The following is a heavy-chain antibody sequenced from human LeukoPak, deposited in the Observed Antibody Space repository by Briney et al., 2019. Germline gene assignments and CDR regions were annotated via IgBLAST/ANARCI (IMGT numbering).Heavy chain of an antibody. CDR2: ICHSGST. CDR1: GGSISSYY. CDR3: AKIWDNGPHDAFDI. J-gene: IGHJ3*02. Sequence: SETLSLTCSVSGGSISSYYWSWIRQPPGKGLEWIGYICHSGSTNYNPSLKSRVTISVDTSKNQFSLKLSSVTAADAAVYYCAKIWDNGPHDAFDIWGQGTMVTVSS. V-gene: IGHV4-59*01. D-gene: IGHD1-26*01.